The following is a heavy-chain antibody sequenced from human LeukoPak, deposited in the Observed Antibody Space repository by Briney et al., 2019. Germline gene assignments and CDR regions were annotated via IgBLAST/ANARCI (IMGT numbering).Heavy chain of an antibody. V-gene: IGHV3-7*03. Sequence: GGSLRLSCAASGFTFSSYAMSWVRQAPGKGLEWVDNIKQDGSEKYYVDSVKGRFTISRDNSKNTLYLQMNSLRAEDTAVYYCARRAGAYSHPYDYWGQGTLVTVSP. CDR1: GFTFSSYA. CDR2: IKQDGSEK. CDR3: ARRAGAYSHPYDY. D-gene: IGHD4/OR15-4a*01. J-gene: IGHJ4*02.